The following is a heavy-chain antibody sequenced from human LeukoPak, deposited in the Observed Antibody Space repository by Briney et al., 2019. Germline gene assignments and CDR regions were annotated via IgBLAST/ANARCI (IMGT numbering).Heavy chain of an antibody. D-gene: IGHD6-19*01. Sequence: GGSLRLSCAASGFTFSSYAMHWVRQAPGKGLEWVAVISYDGSNKYYADSVKGRFTISRDNSKNTLYLQMNSLRAEDTAVYYCARSHSSGWYSAGLPLDPWGQGTLVTVSS. CDR1: GFTFSSYA. CDR3: ARSHSSGWYSAGLPLDP. J-gene: IGHJ5*02. CDR2: ISYDGSNK. V-gene: IGHV3-30-3*01.